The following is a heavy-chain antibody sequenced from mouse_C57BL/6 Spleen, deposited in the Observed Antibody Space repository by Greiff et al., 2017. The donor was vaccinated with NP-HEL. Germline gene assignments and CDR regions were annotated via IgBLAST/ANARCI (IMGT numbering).Heavy chain of an antibody. CDR3: ASYYYGSSPFAY. CDR1: GYTFTSYW. CDR2: IYPGSGST. D-gene: IGHD1-1*01. V-gene: IGHV1-55*01. Sequence: QVQLQQSGAELVKPGASVKMSCKASGYTFTSYWITWVKQRPGQGLEWIGDIYPGSGSTNYNEKFKSKATLTVDTSSSTAYMQLSSLTSEDSAVYYCASYYYGSSPFAYWGQGTLVTVSA. J-gene: IGHJ3*01.